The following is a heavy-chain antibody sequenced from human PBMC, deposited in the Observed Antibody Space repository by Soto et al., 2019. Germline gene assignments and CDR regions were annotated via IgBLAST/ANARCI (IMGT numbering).Heavy chain of an antibody. V-gene: IGHV4-30-4*01. CDR2: IYFSGST. J-gene: IGHJ4*02. CDR3: ARVGTSMVFDY. CDR1: GGSISSGVYS. Sequence: SETLSLTCTVSGGSISSGVYSWSWIRQPPGRGLEWIGSIYFSGSTSYIPSLKSRITMSVDTAKSQFSLRLNSVTAADTAIYFCARVGTSMVFDYWGLGALVTVSS. D-gene: IGHD5-18*01.